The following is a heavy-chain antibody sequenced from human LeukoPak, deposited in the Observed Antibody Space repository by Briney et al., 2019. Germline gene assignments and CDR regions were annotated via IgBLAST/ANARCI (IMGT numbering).Heavy chain of an antibody. Sequence: GGSLRLSCAASGFTFSNAWMSWVRQAPGKGLEWVANIKQDGSEKYYVDSVKGRFTISRDNAKNSLYLQMNSLRAEDTAVYYCTTVEVITDVWGKGTTVTVSS. D-gene: IGHD1-14*01. J-gene: IGHJ6*04. CDR3: TTVEVITDV. CDR1: GFTFSNAW. V-gene: IGHV3-7*03. CDR2: IKQDGSEK.